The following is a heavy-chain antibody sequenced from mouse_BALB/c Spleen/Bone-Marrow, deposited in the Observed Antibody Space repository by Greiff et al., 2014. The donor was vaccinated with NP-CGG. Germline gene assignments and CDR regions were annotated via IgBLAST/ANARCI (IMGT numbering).Heavy chain of an antibody. J-gene: IGHJ2*01. Sequence: QVQLKESGAELVKPGTSVKMSCKASGYTFTSYWMHWVKQRPGQGLEWIGDIYPGSGSTNYNEKFKSKATLTVDTSSSTAYMQLSSLTSEDSAVYYCARWDYRGQGTTLTVSS. CDR1: GYTFTSYW. CDR3: ARWDY. CDR2: IYPGSGST. V-gene: IGHV1-55*01.